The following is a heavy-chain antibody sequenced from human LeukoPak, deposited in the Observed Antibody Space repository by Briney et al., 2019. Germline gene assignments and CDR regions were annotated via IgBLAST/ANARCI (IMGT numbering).Heavy chain of an antibody. CDR3: ARKSVAASGGAFDY. CDR1: GFTFSSYA. V-gene: IGHV3-23*01. J-gene: IGHJ4*02. D-gene: IGHD6-13*01. CDR2: ISGSGGST. Sequence: QPGGSLRLSCAASGFTFSSYAMSWVRQAPGKGLEWVSAISGSGGSTYYADSVKGRFTISRDNSKNTLFLLVNSLRAEDTAVYYCARKSVAASGGAFDYWGQGTLVTVSS.